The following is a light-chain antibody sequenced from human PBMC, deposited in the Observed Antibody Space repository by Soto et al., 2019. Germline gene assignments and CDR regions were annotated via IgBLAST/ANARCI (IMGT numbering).Light chain of an antibody. V-gene: IGKV2-30*02. CDR3: MQGSYWPWT. CDR1: QSLLHSDGNTY. Sequence: VVLTQSPLSQPVTLGQPASISCRSGQSLLHSDGNTYLSWFQQRPGHSPRRLIYKVSDRDSGVPDRFSGSGSGTDFTLKSSRVEAEDIGVYYSMQGSYWPWTFGQGTKMEIK. J-gene: IGKJ1*01. CDR2: KVS.